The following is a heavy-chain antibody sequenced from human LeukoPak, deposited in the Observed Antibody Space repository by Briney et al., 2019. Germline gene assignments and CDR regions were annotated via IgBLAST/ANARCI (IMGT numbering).Heavy chain of an antibody. CDR3: ARRHCGGDCHSTYYYYYGVDV. J-gene: IGHJ6*02. Sequence: GASVKVSCKASGYTFTSYGISWVRQAPGQGLEWMGWISAYSGNTKFAQKFQGRVFMTTDTSTSTAYMDLRSLRSEDTAMYYCARRHCGGDCHSTYYYYYGVDVWGQGTTVTVSS. CDR1: GYTFTSYG. V-gene: IGHV1-18*01. CDR2: ISAYSGNT. D-gene: IGHD2-21*02.